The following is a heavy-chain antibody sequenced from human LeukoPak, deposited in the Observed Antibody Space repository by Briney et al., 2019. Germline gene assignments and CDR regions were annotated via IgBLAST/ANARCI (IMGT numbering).Heavy chain of an antibody. Sequence: GGSLRLSCAASGFTFSSYGMHWVRQAPGKGLEWVAVISYDGSNKYYADSVRGRFTISRDNSKNTLYLQMNSLRAEDTAVYYCAKRDTAMAPGGHWGQGTLVTVSS. CDR1: GFTFSSYG. CDR2: ISYDGSNK. J-gene: IGHJ4*02. CDR3: AKRDTAMAPGGH. D-gene: IGHD5-18*01. V-gene: IGHV3-30*18.